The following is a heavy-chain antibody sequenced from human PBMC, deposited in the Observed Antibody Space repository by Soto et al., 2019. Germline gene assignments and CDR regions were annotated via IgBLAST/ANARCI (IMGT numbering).Heavy chain of an antibody. CDR1: GFTFSTTW. CDR2: LGRKTEGGTT. CDR3: TTVSYVDRGS. D-gene: IGHD4-17*01. V-gene: IGHV3-15*07. J-gene: IGHJ5*02. Sequence: EVQLVESGGGLVKPGGSLRISCVASGFTFSTTWMNWVRQAPGKGLEWVGRLGRKTEGGTTNYAAPVKGRFTISRDDSKNTLYLQMESLKTEVTAVYYFTTVSYVDRGSWGQGILVTVSS.